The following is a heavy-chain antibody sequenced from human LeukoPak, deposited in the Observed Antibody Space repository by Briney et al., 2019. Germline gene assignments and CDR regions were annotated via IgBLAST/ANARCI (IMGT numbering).Heavy chain of an antibody. J-gene: IGHJ3*01. D-gene: IGHD5-18*01. CDR2: ISSSGSSI. V-gene: IGHV3-48*04. Sequence: GGSLRLSCAASGFTFSSYSMNWVRQAPGKGLEWVSHISSSGSSIYYADSVKGRFTISRDNAKNSLYLQMNSLRAEDTAVYYCTTLRPYIQPRWGQGTMVTVSS. CDR1: GFTFSSYS. CDR3: TTLRPYIQPR.